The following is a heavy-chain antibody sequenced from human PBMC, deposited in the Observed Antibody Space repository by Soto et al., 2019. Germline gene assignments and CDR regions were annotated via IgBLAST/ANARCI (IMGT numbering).Heavy chain of an antibody. Sequence: ASVKVSCKASGYTFTGYYMHWVRQAPGQGLEWMGWINPNSGGTNYAQKFQGWVTMTRDTSISTAYMELSRLRSDDTAVYYCERDAAAARPQDAFDIWGQGTMVTVSS. J-gene: IGHJ3*02. CDR3: ERDAAAARPQDAFDI. CDR1: GYTFTGYY. D-gene: IGHD6-6*01. V-gene: IGHV1-2*04. CDR2: INPNSGGT.